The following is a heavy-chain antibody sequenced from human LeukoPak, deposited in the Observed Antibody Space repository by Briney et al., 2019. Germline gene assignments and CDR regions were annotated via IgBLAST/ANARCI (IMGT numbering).Heavy chain of an antibody. D-gene: IGHD3-10*01. CDR3: ARGRLYYGSGSYYYDWFDP. J-gene: IGHJ5*02. CDR2: INHSGST. Sequence: PSETLSLTCAVYGGSFSGYYWSWIRQPPGKGQEWIGEINHSGSTNYNPSLKSRVTISVDTSKNQFSLKLSSVTAADTAVYYCARGRLYYGSGSYYYDWFDPWGQGTLVTVSS. V-gene: IGHV4-34*01. CDR1: GGSFSGYY.